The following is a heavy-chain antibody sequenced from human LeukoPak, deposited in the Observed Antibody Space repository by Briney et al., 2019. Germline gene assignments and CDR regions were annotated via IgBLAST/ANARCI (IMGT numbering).Heavy chain of an antibody. CDR3: ATAEVGAPRNT. CDR2: FDPEDGET. D-gene: IGHD1-26*01. V-gene: IGHV1-24*01. Sequence: ASVNVSCKVSVYTLTELSMHWVRQAPGKGLEWMGGFDPEDGETIYAQKFQGRVTMTEDTSTDTAYVELSSLRSEDTAVYYCATAEVGAPRNTWGQGTLVTVSS. J-gene: IGHJ5*02. CDR1: VYTLTELS.